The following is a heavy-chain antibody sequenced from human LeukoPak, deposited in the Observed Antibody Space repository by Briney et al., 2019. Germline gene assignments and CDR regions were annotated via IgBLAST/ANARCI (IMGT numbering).Heavy chain of an antibody. Sequence: GASVTVSCKASGYTFTDYYMHWVRQAPGQGLQWMGWINAKSGGTTIAQNFQGRVTMTRDTSVSTAYMELSSLKSDDTAIFYCARIPVTSYGDFDNWGQGTLVTVSS. CDR2: INAKSGGT. D-gene: IGHD2/OR15-2a*01. CDR1: GYTFTDYY. CDR3: ARIPVTSYGDFDN. V-gene: IGHV1-2*02. J-gene: IGHJ4*02.